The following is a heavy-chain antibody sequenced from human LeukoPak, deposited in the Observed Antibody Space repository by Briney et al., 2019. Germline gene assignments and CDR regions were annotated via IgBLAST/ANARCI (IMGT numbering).Heavy chain of an antibody. CDR3: ARGGTWELHAFDI. Sequence: EASVKVSCKASGGTFSSYAISWVRQAPGQGLEWMGGIIPIFGTANYAQKFQGRVTITTDESTSTAYMELSSLRSEDTAVYYCARGGTWELHAFDIWGQGTMVTVSS. CDR1: GGTFSSYA. CDR2: IIPIFGTA. V-gene: IGHV1-69*05. J-gene: IGHJ3*02. D-gene: IGHD1-26*01.